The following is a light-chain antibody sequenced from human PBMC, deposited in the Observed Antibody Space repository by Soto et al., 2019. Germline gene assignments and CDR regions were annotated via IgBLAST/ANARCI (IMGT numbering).Light chain of an antibody. CDR1: QTVGASY. J-gene: IGKJ1*01. CDR3: QQYGRSPWT. CDR2: GAS. Sequence: EIVLTQSPDTLSLSPGDRATVSCRASQTVGASYVAWYQHRPGQPAQFLMYGASTRATGIAGWCSGSGAGTEFILTIDSLEPEDFGLYYCQQYGRSPWTFGQGTRVEI. V-gene: IGKV3-20*01.